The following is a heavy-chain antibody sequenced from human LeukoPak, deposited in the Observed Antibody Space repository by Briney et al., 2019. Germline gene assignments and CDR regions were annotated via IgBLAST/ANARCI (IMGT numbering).Heavy chain of an antibody. D-gene: IGHD3-3*01. CDR1: GGTFSSYA. J-gene: IGHJ4*02. V-gene: IGHV1-2*02. CDR2: INPNSGGT. Sequence: ASVKVSCKASGGTFSSYAISWVRQAPGQGLEWMGWINPNSGGTNYAQKFQGRVTMTRDTSISTAYMELSRLRSDDTAVYYCARAPTIFGVVITLPDYWGQGTLVTVSS. CDR3: ARAPTIFGVVITLPDY.